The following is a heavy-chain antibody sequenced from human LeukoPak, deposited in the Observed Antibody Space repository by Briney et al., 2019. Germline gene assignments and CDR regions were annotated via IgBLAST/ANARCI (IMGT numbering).Heavy chain of an antibody. Sequence: ASVKVSCKASDYTFTSYGISWVRQAPGQGLEWMGWISTYNGNTNYAQKLQGRVTMTTDTSTSTAYMELRSLRSDDTAVYYCAGGRGSHQPFDYWGQGTLVTVSS. V-gene: IGHV1-18*01. CDR3: AGGRGSHQPFDY. CDR1: DYTFTSYG. D-gene: IGHD1-26*01. J-gene: IGHJ4*02. CDR2: ISTYNGNT.